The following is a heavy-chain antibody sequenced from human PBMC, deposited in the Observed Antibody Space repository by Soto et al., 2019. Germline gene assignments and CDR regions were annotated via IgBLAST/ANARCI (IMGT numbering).Heavy chain of an antibody. J-gene: IGHJ5*02. V-gene: IGHV4-4*07. CDR2: IYSSGST. CDR3: ARGQRFSDWFDP. Sequence: QVHLQESGPGLVKPSETLSLTCTVSGGAISTYYWTWIRQPAGKGLEWIGRIYSSGSTKYNPSLQSRVTVSLDTSNNQYSLRLTSVTAADTAVYYCARGQRFSDWFDPWGQGTLVTVSS. CDR1: GGAISTYY. D-gene: IGHD3-3*01.